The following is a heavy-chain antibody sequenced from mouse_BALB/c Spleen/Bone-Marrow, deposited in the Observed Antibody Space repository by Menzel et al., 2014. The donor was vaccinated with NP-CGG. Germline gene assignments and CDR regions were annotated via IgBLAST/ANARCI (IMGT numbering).Heavy chain of an antibody. J-gene: IGHJ2*01. Sequence: VKLQESGPGLVAPSQGLSIPCTVSGFSLTSYGVHWVRQPPGKGLEWLGVIWAGGSTNYNSALMSRLSISKDNSKSQVFLKMNSLQTDDTAMYYCARTGFDYWGQGTTLTVSS. V-gene: IGHV2-9*02. CDR3: ARTGFDY. CDR2: IWAGGST. CDR1: GFSLTSYG. D-gene: IGHD4-1*01.